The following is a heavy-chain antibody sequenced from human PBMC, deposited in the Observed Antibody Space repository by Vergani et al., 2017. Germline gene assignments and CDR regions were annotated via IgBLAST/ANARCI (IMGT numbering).Heavy chain of an antibody. J-gene: IGHJ4*02. CDR1: GGSLSGYF. Sequence: QVHLQQRGAGVLKPSETLSLTCGVIGGSLSGYFWSWIRQSPGRGLEWIGEITAIGSAKYSPSATSRVTISVDTSRGEFTLTVTSVTAADTGLYFCASRRPRLNLGSKSNAMTFDSGWQGALVTVSS. CDR3: ASRRPRLNLGSKSNAMTFDS. V-gene: IGHV4-34*02. CDR2: ITAIGSA. D-gene: IGHD3-16*01.